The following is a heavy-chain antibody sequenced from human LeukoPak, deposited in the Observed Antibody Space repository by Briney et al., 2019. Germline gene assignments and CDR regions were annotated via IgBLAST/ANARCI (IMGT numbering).Heavy chain of an antibody. CDR3: ARKAVYYYGMDV. D-gene: IGHD1-14*01. CDR1: GYSFTTYW. CDR2: IFPGDSET. J-gene: IGHJ6*02. V-gene: IGHV5-51*01. Sequence: GESLKISCKGAGYSFTTYWIAWVRQMPGKGLEWMGIIFPGDSETIYSPSFEGQVTISADNSITTAYLQWSSLKASDTAMYYCARKAVYYYGMDVWGQGTAVTVSS.